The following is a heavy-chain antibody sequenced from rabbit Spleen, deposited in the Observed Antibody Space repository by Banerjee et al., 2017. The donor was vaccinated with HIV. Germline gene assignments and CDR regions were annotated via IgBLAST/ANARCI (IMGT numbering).Heavy chain of an antibody. J-gene: IGHJ4*01. CDR1: GFSLNSDYV. CDR2: INTSTGTT. V-gene: IGHV1S45*01. Sequence: QEQLVESGGGLFQPGGSLALTCKASGFSLNSDYVMCWVRQAPGKGLEWIGCINTSTGTTVYATWAKGRFTISRTSSPSVTLQMTSLTAADAATYFCARDAGRGDYIDGVFNLWGQGTLVTVS. CDR3: ARDAGRGDYIDGVFNL. D-gene: IGHD8-1*01.